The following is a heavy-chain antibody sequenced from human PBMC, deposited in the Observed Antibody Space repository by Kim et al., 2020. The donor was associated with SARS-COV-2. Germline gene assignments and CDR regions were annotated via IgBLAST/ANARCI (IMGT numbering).Heavy chain of an antibody. V-gene: IGHV4-59*08. CDR2: IYYSGST. J-gene: IGHJ3*02. CDR3: ARLRTTVGTSDAFDI. Sequence: SETLSLTCSVSGGSISTYYWTWIRQPPGKGLEWIGYIYYSGSTNYNPSLRSRVTISVDTSKNQFSLKLNSVTAADTATYYCARLRTTVGTSDAFDIWGQG. CDR1: GGSISTYY. D-gene: IGHD4-17*01.